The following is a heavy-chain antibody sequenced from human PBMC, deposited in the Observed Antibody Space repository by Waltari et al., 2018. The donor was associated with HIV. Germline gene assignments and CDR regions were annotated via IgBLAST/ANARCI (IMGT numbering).Heavy chain of an antibody. D-gene: IGHD2-2*01. V-gene: IGHV1-2*02. CDR1: GYTFTDYY. CDR2: INPDTGGT. Sequence: QVQLVQSGAELKKPGASVRVSCKPSGYTFTDYYIPWVRQAPGQGLEWLGWINPDTGGTKYPQAFQGRVTLTRDTSISTAYMELTSLKSDEPAVYFCSNALGLRAPLDYWGQGTLVTVSS. CDR3: SNALGLRAPLDY. J-gene: IGHJ4*02.